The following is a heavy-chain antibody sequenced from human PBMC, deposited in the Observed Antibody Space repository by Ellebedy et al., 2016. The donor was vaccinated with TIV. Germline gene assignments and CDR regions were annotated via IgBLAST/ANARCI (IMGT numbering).Heavy chain of an antibody. CDR2: ITAYNCNR. CDR3: ARYRLGQGLAYQFLDY. CDR1: GYIFTYYG. D-gene: IGHD2-2*01. Sequence: AASVKVSCKASGYIFTYYGITWVRQAPGQGLEWMGWITAYNCNRNYAQKLQDRVTMTTDTSTSTAYMELRSLRSDDTAVYYCARYRLGQGLAYQFLDYWGQGTLVTVSS. V-gene: IGHV1-18*04. J-gene: IGHJ4*02.